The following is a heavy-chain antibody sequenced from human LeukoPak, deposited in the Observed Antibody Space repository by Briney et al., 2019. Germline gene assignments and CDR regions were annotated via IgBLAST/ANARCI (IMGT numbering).Heavy chain of an antibody. D-gene: IGHD2-2*02. Sequence: SETLSLTCAVYGGSFSGYYWSWIRQPPGKGLEWIGEINHSGSTNYNPSLKSRVTISVDTSKNQFSLKLSSVTAAETAVYYCARGAIIVVVPAAIGSYMDVWGKGTTVTVSS. CDR3: ARGAIIVVVPAAIGSYMDV. V-gene: IGHV4-34*01. J-gene: IGHJ6*03. CDR2: INHSGST. CDR1: GGSFSGYY.